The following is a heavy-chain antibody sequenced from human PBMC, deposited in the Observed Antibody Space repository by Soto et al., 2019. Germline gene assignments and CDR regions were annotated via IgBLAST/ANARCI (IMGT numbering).Heavy chain of an antibody. CDR3: ASVDYGAYIPHFDY. V-gene: IGHV3-23*01. Sequence: EVQLLESGGGLVQPGGPLRLPCAASGFTFSTFPMGWARQAPGNGRGWVSTITGGGGSTFYADSVKGRFTISRDNSKNTLYLQMNSLRAGDTAIYYCASVDYGAYIPHFDYWGQGTLVTVSS. CDR1: GFTFSTFP. CDR2: ITGGGGST. J-gene: IGHJ4*02. D-gene: IGHD4-17*01.